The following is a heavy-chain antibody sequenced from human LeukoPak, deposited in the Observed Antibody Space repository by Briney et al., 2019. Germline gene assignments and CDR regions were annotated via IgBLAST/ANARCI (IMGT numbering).Heavy chain of an antibody. D-gene: IGHD6-6*01. CDR3: ARAGIAGRPPDY. J-gene: IGHJ4*02. V-gene: IGHV3-74*01. CDR2: NNSDESST. CDR1: GFTFSSYW. Sequence: GGSLRLSCAASGFTFSSYWMHWVRHAPGKGLVWVSRNNSDESSTSYADSVKGRFTISRDNAKNTLHLQMNSLRAEDTAVYYCARAGIAGRPPDYWGQGTLVTVSS.